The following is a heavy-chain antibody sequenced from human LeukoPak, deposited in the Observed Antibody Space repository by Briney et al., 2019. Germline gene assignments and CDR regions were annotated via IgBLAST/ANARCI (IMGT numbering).Heavy chain of an antibody. CDR2: IYTSEST. J-gene: IGHJ4*02. CDR1: GGSNSNYY. Sequence: TSETLSLTCTVSGGSNSNYYWSWIRQSAGKGLEWIGRIYTSESTNYNPSLKSRVSMSLDTSKNQFSLRLTSMTAADTAVYYCAREMNSSTWRPLDFWGQGTLVTVSS. V-gene: IGHV4-4*07. CDR3: AREMNSSTWRPLDF. D-gene: IGHD6-13*01.